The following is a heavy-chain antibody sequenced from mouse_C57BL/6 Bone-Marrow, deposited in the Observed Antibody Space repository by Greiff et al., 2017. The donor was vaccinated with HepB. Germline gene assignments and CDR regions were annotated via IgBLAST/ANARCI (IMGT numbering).Heavy chain of an antibody. D-gene: IGHD1-1*01. CDR1: GYAFSSSW. CDR3: ARRRYYGSSDYFDY. J-gene: IGHJ2*01. V-gene: IGHV1-82*01. Sequence: QVQLQQSGPELVKPGASVKISCKASGYAFSSSWMNWVKQRPGKGLEWIGRIYPGDGDTNYNGKFKGKATLTADKSSSTAYMQLSSLTSEDSAVYFCARRRYYGSSDYFDYWGQGTTLTVSS. CDR2: IYPGDGDT.